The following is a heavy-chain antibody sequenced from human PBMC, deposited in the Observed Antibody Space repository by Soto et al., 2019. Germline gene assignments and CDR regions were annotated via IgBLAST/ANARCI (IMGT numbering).Heavy chain of an antibody. J-gene: IGHJ3*02. Sequence: PTLVNPTQTLTLTCTFSGFSLSTSGVGVGWISQPPGKALEWLALIYWDDDKRYSPSLKSRLTITKDTSKNQVVLTMTNMDPVDTATYYCARSSPSPTYGGDAFDIWGQGTMVTVSS. CDR3: ARSSPSPTYGGDAFDI. CDR1: GFSLSTSGVG. V-gene: IGHV2-5*02. D-gene: IGHD3-16*01. CDR2: IYWDDDK.